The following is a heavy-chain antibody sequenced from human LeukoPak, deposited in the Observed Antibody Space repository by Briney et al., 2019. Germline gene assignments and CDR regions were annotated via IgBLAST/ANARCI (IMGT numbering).Heavy chain of an antibody. D-gene: IGHD4-23*01. J-gene: IGHJ5*02. CDR1: GFTFSSSW. CDR3: ARDYDYGGNWFDP. Sequence: GGSLRLSCAASGFTFSSSWMHWVRQAPGKGLVWVSRINSYGSSTSYAGSVKGRFTISRDNAKNTLYLQMNSLRAEDTAVYYCARDYDYGGNWFDPWGQGTLVTVSS. CDR2: INSYGSST. V-gene: IGHV3-74*01.